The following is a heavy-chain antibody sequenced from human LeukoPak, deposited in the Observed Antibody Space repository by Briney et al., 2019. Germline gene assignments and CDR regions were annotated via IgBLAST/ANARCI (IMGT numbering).Heavy chain of an antibody. CDR1: GGSISSYY. Sequence: SETLSLTCTVSGGSISSYYWSWMRQPAGKGLEWIGRIYTSGSTNYNPSLKSRVTISVDKSKNQFSLKLSSVTAADTAVYYCARGEGGKWFGELFFDYWGQGTLVTVSS. D-gene: IGHD3-10*01. V-gene: IGHV4-4*07. J-gene: IGHJ4*02. CDR3: ARGEGGKWFGELFFDY. CDR2: IYTSGST.